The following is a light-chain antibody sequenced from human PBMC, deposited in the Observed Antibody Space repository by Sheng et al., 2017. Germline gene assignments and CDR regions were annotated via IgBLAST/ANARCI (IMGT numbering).Light chain of an antibody. CDR2: VAS. J-gene: IGKJ4*01. CDR1: QDIGSF. V-gene: IGKV1-8*01. Sequence: AIRITQSPSSLSASTGDRVNITCRASQDIGSFLAWFQQKPGKAPKLLIFVASTLQSGVPSRFSGSGSGTDFTLTISSLQPEDFATYYCQQLNSFPLTFGGGTKVEIK. CDR3: QQLNSFPLT.